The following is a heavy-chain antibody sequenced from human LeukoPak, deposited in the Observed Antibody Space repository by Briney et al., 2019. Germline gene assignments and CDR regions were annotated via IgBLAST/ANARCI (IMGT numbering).Heavy chain of an antibody. V-gene: IGHV4-59*12. CDR2: IYYSGST. Sequence: SETLSLTCTVSGGSISSYYWSWIRQPPGKGLEWIGYIYYSGSTNYNPSLKSRVTISVDTSKNQFSLKLSSVTAADTAVYYCARDHPQQQLALDYRGQGTLVTVSS. CDR1: GGSISSYY. CDR3: ARDHPQQQLALDY. D-gene: IGHD6-13*01. J-gene: IGHJ4*02.